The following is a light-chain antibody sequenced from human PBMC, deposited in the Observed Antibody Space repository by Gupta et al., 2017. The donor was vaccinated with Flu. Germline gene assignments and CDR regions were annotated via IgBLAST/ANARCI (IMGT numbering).Light chain of an antibody. V-gene: IGKV3-11*01. Sequence: PGERATLSCRASQSLSTYLAWYQQKPGQAPRLLIYDATNRATGIPARFSGSGSGTDFTVTISSLEPEDFAVYYCQQRSNWPAFGQGTRLEIK. J-gene: IGKJ5*01. CDR2: DAT. CDR3: QQRSNWPA. CDR1: QSLSTY.